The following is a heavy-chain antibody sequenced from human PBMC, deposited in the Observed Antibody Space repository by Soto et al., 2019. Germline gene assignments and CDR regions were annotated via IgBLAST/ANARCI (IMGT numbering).Heavy chain of an antibody. D-gene: IGHD1-7*01. Sequence: GESLKISCKGFGYSFNMYWIAWVRQMPGQGLEWMGIIYPGDSDTTYSSSFQGQATISADKSISTAYLQWSSLKASDTAMYYCARSITGTTMRYYYYGMDVWGQGTTVTVSS. J-gene: IGHJ6*02. CDR3: ARSITGTTMRYYYYGMDV. CDR1: GYSFNMYW. V-gene: IGHV5-51*01. CDR2: IYPGDSDT.